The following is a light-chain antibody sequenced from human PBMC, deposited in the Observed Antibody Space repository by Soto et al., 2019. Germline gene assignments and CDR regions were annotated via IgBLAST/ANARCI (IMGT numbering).Light chain of an antibody. CDR2: QDT. V-gene: IGLV3-1*01. CDR3: QGWKSSTGVV. CDR1: KLGDKY. Sequence: SYELTQAPSVSVSPGQTASITCSGDKLGDKYACWYQQKPGQSPVLVIYQDTKRPSGIPERFSGSNSGNTATLTISGTQAMDGANYYCQGWKSSTGVVFGGGTRVTAL. J-gene: IGLJ2*01.